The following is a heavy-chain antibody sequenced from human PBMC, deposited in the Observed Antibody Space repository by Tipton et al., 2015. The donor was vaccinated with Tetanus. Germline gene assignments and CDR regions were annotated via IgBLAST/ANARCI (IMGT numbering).Heavy chain of an antibody. V-gene: IGHV3-64*01. Sequence: SLRLSCAASGFTFSSYAMHWVRQAPGKGLEYVSAISSNGGSTYYANSVKGRFTISRDNSKNTLYLQMGSLRAEDMAVYYCAKGKERGYSGYDHFDYWGQGTLVTVSS. CDR1: GFTFSSYA. CDR3: AKGKERGYSGYDHFDY. CDR2: ISSNGGST. J-gene: IGHJ4*02. D-gene: IGHD5-12*01.